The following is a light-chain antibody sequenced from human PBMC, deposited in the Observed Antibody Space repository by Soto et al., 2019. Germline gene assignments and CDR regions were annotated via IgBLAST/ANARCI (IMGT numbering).Light chain of an antibody. CDR2: GAS. Sequence: EIVLTQSPGTLSMSPGESATLSCRASQSVRSNCLAWYQQKPGQAPRLLIYGASNRATGIPDRFSGSGSGTDFTLTISRLEPEDFAVYYCQQYSSSPQTFGQGTRLDIE. V-gene: IGKV3-20*01. CDR3: QQYSSSPQT. CDR1: QSVRSNC. J-gene: IGKJ5*01.